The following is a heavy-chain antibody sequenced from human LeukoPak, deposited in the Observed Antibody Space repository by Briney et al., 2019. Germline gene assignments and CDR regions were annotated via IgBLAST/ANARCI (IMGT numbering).Heavy chain of an antibody. J-gene: IGHJ4*02. CDR2: IYYSGST. V-gene: IGHV4-61*01. CDR1: GGSVSSGSYY. CDR3: ARAAAGPFDY. Sequence: KPSETLSLTCTVSGGSVSSGSYYWSWIRQPPGKGLEWIGYIYYSGSTNYNPSLKSRVTISVDTSKNQFSLKLSSVTAADTAVYYCARAAAGPFDYWGQGTLVTVSS. D-gene: IGHD6-13*01.